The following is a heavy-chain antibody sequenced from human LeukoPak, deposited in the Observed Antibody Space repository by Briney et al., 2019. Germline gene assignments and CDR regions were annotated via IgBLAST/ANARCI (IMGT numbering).Heavy chain of an antibody. D-gene: IGHD2-8*01. CDR1: GFTVSSNY. CDR2: IYSGGST. Sequence: GGSLRLSCAASGFTVSSNYMSWVRQAPGKGLEWVSVIYSGGSTYYADSVKGRFTISRHNSENTLYLQMNSLRAEDTAVYYCARGSNGYLDYWGQGTLVTVSS. J-gene: IGHJ4*02. V-gene: IGHV3-53*04. CDR3: ARGSNGYLDY.